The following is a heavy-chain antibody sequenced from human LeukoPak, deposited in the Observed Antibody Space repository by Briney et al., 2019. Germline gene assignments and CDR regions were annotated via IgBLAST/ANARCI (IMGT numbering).Heavy chain of an antibody. Sequence: GGSQRLSCAASGFTVSSNYMNWVRQAPGKGLEWVSVIYGGGNIYYADSVKGRFTISRDNSKNTLYLQMNSLRAEDTAVYYCARDLGYCTNGVCHTRFDYWGQGTLVAVSS. J-gene: IGHJ4*02. D-gene: IGHD2-8*01. V-gene: IGHV3-53*01. CDR1: GFTVSSNY. CDR3: ARDLGYCTNGVCHTRFDY. CDR2: IYGGGNI.